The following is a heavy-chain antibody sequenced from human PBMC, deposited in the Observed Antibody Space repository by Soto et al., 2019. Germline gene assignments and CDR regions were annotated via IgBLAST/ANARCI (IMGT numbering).Heavy chain of an antibody. CDR2: ISAYDDNT. CDR3: ARDFSMVVVAPGF. J-gene: IGHJ4*02. D-gene: IGHD3-22*01. Sequence: ASVKVSCKASGYRFTSYGISWVRQAPGQGLEWLGWISAYDDNTKYAQTLQGRVSMSTDTSTNTAYMELRSLRSDDTAMYYCARDFSMVVVAPGFWGQGTLVTVSS. CDR1: GYRFTSYG. V-gene: IGHV1-18*01.